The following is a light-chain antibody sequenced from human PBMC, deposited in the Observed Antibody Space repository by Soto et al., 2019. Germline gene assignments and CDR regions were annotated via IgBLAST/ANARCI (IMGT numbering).Light chain of an antibody. CDR2: GAS. J-gene: IGKJ1*01. CDR1: QSVTSDY. Sequence: EIVLSQSPCTLSLSPGERATLSCRASQSVTSDYLAWYQQKPGQAPRLLIHGASSRATGIPDRFSGSGSGTDFTLTISRLGPEDFAVYYCQQYGRPFGQGTKVDI. CDR3: QQYGRP. V-gene: IGKV3-20*01.